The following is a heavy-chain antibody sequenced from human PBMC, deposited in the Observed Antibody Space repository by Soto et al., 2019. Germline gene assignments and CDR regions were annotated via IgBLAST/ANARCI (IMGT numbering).Heavy chain of an antibody. Sequence: SETLSLTCAVYGGCLSGYYWSWIRQPPGKGQEWIGEINHSGSTNYNPSLKRRVTISVDTSKNQFSLKLSSVTAADTAVYYCVISMVPGDNWFAPLGQGTLVSVSS. V-gene: IGHV4-34*01. CDR2: INHSGST. J-gene: IGHJ5*02. CDR1: GGCLSGYY. CDR3: VISMVPGDNWFAP. D-gene: IGHD3-10*01.